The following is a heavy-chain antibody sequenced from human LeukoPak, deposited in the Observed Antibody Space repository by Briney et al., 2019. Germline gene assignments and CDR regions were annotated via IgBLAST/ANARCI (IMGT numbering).Heavy chain of an antibody. V-gene: IGHV3-43D*03. CDR3: AKGGTRVGSQAIDY. Sequence: GGSLRLSCAASGFAFEDYGMHWVRQVPGKGLEWVSLISWDDVTTHYADSVKGRFTISRDNSKNSLYLQMNSLRAEDTALYYCAKGGTRVGSQAIDYWGQGTLVTVSS. CDR2: ISWDDVTT. J-gene: IGHJ4*02. D-gene: IGHD1-26*01. CDR1: GFAFEDYG.